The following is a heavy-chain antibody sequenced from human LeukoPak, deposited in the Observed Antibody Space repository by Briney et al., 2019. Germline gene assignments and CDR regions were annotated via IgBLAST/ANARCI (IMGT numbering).Heavy chain of an antibody. CDR3: GYSYGYTHTYNWFDP. CDR2: INPNSGGT. J-gene: IGHJ5*02. V-gene: IGHV1-2*02. CDR1: GYTFTGYY. D-gene: IGHD5-18*01. Sequence: VASVKVSCKASGYTFTGYYMHWVRQAPGQGLEWMGWINPNSGGTNYAQKFQGRVTMTRDTSISTAYMELSSLRSEDTAVYYCGYSYGYTHTYNWFDPWGQGTLVTVSS.